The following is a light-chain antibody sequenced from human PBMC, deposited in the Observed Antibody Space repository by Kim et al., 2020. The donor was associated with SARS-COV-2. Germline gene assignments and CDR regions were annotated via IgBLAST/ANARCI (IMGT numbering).Light chain of an antibody. V-gene: IGLV10-54*01. Sequence: QAGLTQPPSVSKDLRQTATLTCTGNSNNVGNEGAAWLQQHQGHPPKLLFCRNNNRPSGTSERLSAVRSGNTASLTITGLQPEDEADYYCSAWDSSLSAWVFGGGTKLTVL. J-gene: IGLJ3*02. CDR2: RNN. CDR1: SNNVGNEG. CDR3: SAWDSSLSAWV.